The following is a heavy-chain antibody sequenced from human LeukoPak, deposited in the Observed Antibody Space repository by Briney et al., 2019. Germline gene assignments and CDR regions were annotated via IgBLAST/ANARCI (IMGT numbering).Heavy chain of an antibody. CDR1: GFTFSSYN. Sequence: GGSLRLSCAASGFTFSSYNMNWVRQAPGKGLEWVSYISSSSRTIYYADSVKGRFTISRDNAKNSLYLQMNSLRAEDTAVYYCAELGITMIGGVWGKGTTVTISS. J-gene: IGHJ6*04. D-gene: IGHD3-10*02. CDR2: ISSSSRTI. CDR3: AELGITMIGGV. V-gene: IGHV3-48*01.